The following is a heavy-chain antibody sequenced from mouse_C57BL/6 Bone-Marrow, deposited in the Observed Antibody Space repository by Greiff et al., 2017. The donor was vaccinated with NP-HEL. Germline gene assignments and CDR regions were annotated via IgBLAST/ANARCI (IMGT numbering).Heavy chain of an antibody. CDR2: INPSNGGT. CDR3: ARSFYYGSSYPLYWYFDV. D-gene: IGHD1-1*01. Sequence: VQLQQPGTELVKPGASVKLSCKASGYTFTSYWMHWVKQRPGQGLEWIGNINPSNGGTNYNEKFKSKATLTVDKSSSTAYMQLSSLTSEDSAVYYCARSFYYGSSYPLYWYFDVWGTGTTVTVSS. J-gene: IGHJ1*03. V-gene: IGHV1-53*01. CDR1: GYTFTSYW.